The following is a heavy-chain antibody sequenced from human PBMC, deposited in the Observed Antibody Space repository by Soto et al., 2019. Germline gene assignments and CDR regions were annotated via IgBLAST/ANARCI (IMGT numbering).Heavy chain of an antibody. CDR1: GGSFSSKTVI. J-gene: IGHJ6*02. V-gene: IGHV4-31*03. CDR3: ARDHKWDGMDV. D-gene: IGHD1-26*01. Sequence: TLSLTSSESGGSFSSKTVIWSLIRQFPGKGLEWIGYINYSGTTYYNPSLRSRITMSVDTSKNQFSLNLSSVTAADTAVYYCARDHKWDGMDVWGQGTTVTVSS. CDR2: INYSGTT.